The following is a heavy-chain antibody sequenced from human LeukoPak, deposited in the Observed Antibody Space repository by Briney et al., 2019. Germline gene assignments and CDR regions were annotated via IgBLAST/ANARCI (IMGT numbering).Heavy chain of an antibody. V-gene: IGHV3-72*01. Sequence: GGSLRLSCAASGFTFSDHYMDWVRQAPGKGLEWVGRTRNKANSYTTEYAASVKGRFTISRDDSKNSPYLQMNSLKTEDTAVYYCARLYYYDSSGDYWGQGTLVTVSS. CDR1: GFTFSDHY. CDR2: TRNKANSYTT. D-gene: IGHD3-22*01. CDR3: ARLYYYDSSGDY. J-gene: IGHJ4*02.